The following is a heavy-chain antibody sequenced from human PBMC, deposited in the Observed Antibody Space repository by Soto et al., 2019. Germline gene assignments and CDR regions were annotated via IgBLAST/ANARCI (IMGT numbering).Heavy chain of an antibody. CDR3: ASNIAAAGTSLDFADY. CDR2: ISGSGGST. V-gene: IGHV3-23*01. Sequence: EVQLLESGGGLVQPGGSLRLSCAASGFTFSSYAMSWVRQAPGKGLEWVSAISGSGGSTYYADSVKGRFTISRDNSKNTLYLQMNSLRAEDTAVYYCASNIAAAGTSLDFADYWGQGTLVTVSS. CDR1: GFTFSSYA. J-gene: IGHJ4*02. D-gene: IGHD6-13*01.